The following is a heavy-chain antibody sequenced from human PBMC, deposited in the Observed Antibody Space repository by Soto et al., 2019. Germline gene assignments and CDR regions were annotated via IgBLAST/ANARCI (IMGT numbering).Heavy chain of an antibody. Sequence: ASVKVSCKASGYTFTSYGISWVRQAPGQGLEWMGWISAYNGNTNYAQKLQGRVTMTTDTSTSTDYMELRSLRSDDTAVYYCARGSPIVVVPSAIRGEFDYWGQGTLVTVSS. V-gene: IGHV1-18*01. CDR2: ISAYNGNT. D-gene: IGHD2-2*02. CDR3: ARGSPIVVVPSAIRGEFDY. CDR1: GYTFTSYG. J-gene: IGHJ4*02.